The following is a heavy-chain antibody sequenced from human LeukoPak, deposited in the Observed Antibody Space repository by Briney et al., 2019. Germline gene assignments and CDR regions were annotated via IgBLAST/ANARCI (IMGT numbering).Heavy chain of an antibody. CDR1: GFSITNYI. Sequence: PGGSLRLSCAASGFSITNYILHWVRQAPGKGLEWVSYISSSGSTIYYADSVKGRFTISRDNAKNSLYLQMNSLRAEDTAVYYCARESAPPLGGARRFDYWGQGTLVTVPS. V-gene: IGHV3-48*03. CDR3: ARESAPPLGGARRFDY. CDR2: ISSSGSTI. D-gene: IGHD1-26*01. J-gene: IGHJ4*02.